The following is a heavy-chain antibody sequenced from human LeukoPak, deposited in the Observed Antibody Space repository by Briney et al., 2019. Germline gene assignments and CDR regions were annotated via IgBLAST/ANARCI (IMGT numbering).Heavy chain of an antibody. CDR1: GFTVNSNY. D-gene: IGHD1-26*01. J-gene: IGHJ4*02. CDR2: IYSGGST. Sequence: GGSLKLSCVASGFTVNSNYMFWVRQAPGKGLEWVSVIYSGGSTYYADSVKGRFTISRDNSKNTLYLQMSSLRAEDTAVYYCLRGKVAREGYWGQGTLVTVSS. V-gene: IGHV3-66*01. CDR3: LRGKVAREGY.